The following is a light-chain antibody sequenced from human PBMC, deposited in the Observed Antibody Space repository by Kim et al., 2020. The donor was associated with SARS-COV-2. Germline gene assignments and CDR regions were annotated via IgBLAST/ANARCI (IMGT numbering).Light chain of an antibody. J-gene: IGKJ2*01. CDR1: QDFSNF. CDR3: LQHKSYPYT. CDR2: AAS. V-gene: IGKV1-17*03. Sequence: SASVGDRVPIPCRASQDFSNFLSWFQQKPGTVPTLLIYAASSLQSGVPSRFSGSGSETEYSLTIRSLQPKDFATYYCLQHKSYPYTLGQGTNLEI.